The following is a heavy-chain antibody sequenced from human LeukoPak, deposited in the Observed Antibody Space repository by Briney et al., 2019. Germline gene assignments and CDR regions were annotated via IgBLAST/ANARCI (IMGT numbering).Heavy chain of an antibody. CDR1: GFTFSSYW. CDR3: AKDLLGQSYYMDV. D-gene: IGHD3-16*01. J-gene: IGHJ6*03. Sequence: GGSLRLSCAASGFTFSSYWMHWVRQAPAKGLVWVAFIRYDGSNKYYADSVKGRFTISRDNSKNTLYLQMNSLRAEDTAVYYCAKDLLGQSYYMDVWGKGTTVTISS. V-gene: IGHV3-30*02. CDR2: IRYDGSNK.